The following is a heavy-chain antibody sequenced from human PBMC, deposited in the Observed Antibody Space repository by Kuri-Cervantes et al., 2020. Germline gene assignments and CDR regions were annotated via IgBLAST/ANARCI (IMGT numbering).Heavy chain of an antibody. V-gene: IGHV3-13*01. CDR3: ARDKTVAAAFDV. CDR1: GFIFSSYD. D-gene: IGHD6-19*01. CDR2: IGHGGDT. Sequence: GGSLRLSCATSGFIFSSYDMHWVRQATGKGLEWVSGIGHGGDTYYSGSVKGRFTISRDNAKNSLYLQMNSLRAEDTAVYYCARDKTVAAAFDVWGQGTMVTVSS. J-gene: IGHJ3*01.